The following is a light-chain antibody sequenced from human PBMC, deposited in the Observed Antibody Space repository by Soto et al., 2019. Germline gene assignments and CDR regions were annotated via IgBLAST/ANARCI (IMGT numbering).Light chain of an antibody. CDR3: QQTHSVPQT. CDR2: AAS. V-gene: IGKV1-39*01. CDR1: QYIDTY. Sequence: DIQMAQSPSSLSASVGDRVTITCRASQYIDTYLHWYQQKPGKAPKLLIYAASSLQSGVPSRFSGSGSGTDFTLTISRLPPEDFASYFCQQTHSVPQTFGGGTKVEIK. J-gene: IGKJ4*01.